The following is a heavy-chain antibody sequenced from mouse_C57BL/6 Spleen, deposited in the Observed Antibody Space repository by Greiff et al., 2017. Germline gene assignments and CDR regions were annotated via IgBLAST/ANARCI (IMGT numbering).Heavy chain of an antibody. CDR1: GFTFSSYA. CDR3: ARGLGLFDY. CDR2: ISDGGSYT. D-gene: IGHD4-1*01. Sequence: KLVESGGGLVKPGGSLKLSCAASGFTFSSYAMSWVRQTPEKRLEWVATISDGGSYTYYPDNVKGRFTISRDNAKNNLYLQMSHLKSEDTAMYYCARGLGLFDYWGQGTTLTVSS. J-gene: IGHJ2*01. V-gene: IGHV5-4*03.